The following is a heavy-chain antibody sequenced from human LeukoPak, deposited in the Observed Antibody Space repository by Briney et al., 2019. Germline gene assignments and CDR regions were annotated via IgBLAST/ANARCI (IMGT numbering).Heavy chain of an antibody. D-gene: IGHD5-24*01. V-gene: IGHV3-23*05. CDR1: GFIFRNCA. CDR3: AKKDRGGLAGYFDD. J-gene: IGHJ4*02. CDR2: INDRGRST. Sequence: PGGSLRLSCAASGFIFRNCAVHWVRQAPGKGLEWVSGINDRGRSTLFADSVKGRFSISRDNSKNTLHLQMDSVRVEDTGIYYCAKKDRGGLAGYFDDWGQGILVTVSS.